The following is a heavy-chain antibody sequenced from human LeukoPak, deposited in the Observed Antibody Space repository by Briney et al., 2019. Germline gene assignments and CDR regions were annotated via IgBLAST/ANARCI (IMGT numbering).Heavy chain of an antibody. D-gene: IGHD1-26*01. V-gene: IGHV4-59*01. Sequence: SETLSLTCTVSSGSISNYYWSWIRQPAGKGLEWIGYIYYSGSTNYNPSLKSRVTISVDTSKNQFSLKLSSVTAADTAVYYCARAAGMGFDYWGQGTLVTVSS. CDR1: SGSISNYY. J-gene: IGHJ4*02. CDR3: ARAAGMGFDY. CDR2: IYYSGST.